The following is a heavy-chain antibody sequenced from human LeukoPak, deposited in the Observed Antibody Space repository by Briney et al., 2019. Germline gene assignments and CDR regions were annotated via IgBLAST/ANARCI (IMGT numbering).Heavy chain of an antibody. CDR2: INPNTGGT. J-gene: IGHJ4*02. CDR3: ARVGSHYYFDS. D-gene: IGHD3-10*01. V-gene: IGHV1-2*02. CDR1: EYTFTNYY. Sequence: ASVKVSCKASEYTFTNYYIHWVRQSPGQGLEWMGWINPNTGGTKYSQQFQDRVTMTRDTSISTAYMELSRLKSDDAAMYYCARVGSHYYFDSWGQGTLVTVSS.